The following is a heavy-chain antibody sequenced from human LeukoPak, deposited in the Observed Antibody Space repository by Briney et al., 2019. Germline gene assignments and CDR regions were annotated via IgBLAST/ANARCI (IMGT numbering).Heavy chain of an antibody. CDR2: ISTSSIYI. CDR1: GFTYSSYT. D-gene: IGHD1-1*01. J-gene: IGHJ4*02. Sequence: GGSLRLSCAASGFTYSSYTMNWVRQAPGKGLEWVSSISTSSIYIYYTDSLKGRFTISRDNARNSLYLQMNSLRAEDTAVYYCARDQDWNDRGGLDYWGQGTLVTVSS. V-gene: IGHV3-21*01. CDR3: ARDQDWNDRGGLDY.